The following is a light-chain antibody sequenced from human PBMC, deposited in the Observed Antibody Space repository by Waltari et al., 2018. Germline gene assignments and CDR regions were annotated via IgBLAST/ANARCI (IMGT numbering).Light chain of an antibody. CDR3: QQYYSSPPLT. V-gene: IGKV1-NL1*01. J-gene: IGKJ4*01. CDR1: QAIGNS. Sequence: DIQMTKSPSSLSASVGDRVTITCRASQAIGNSLAGYQQRPGKSPKHLLYSASRFEGGGASRFSCSGSGTKYTLISSSLQPEDFATYYCQQYYSSPPLTFGGGTRVEIK. CDR2: SAS.